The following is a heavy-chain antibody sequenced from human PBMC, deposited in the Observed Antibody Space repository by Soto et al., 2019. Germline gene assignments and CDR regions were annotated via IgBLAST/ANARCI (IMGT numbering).Heavy chain of an antibody. CDR1: GFTFSSNA. V-gene: IGHV3-23*01. J-gene: IGHJ4*02. D-gene: IGHD3-22*01. CDR3: AKDKTMIVVTNLFDY. CDR2: IRNSGGTT. Sequence: PGGSLRLSCAASGFTFSSNAMSWVRQAPGKGLEWVSSIRNSGGTTYYADSVKGRFTISRDNSKNTLYLQMKSLRAEDSAIYYCAKDKTMIVVTNLFDYWGQGTLVTVSS.